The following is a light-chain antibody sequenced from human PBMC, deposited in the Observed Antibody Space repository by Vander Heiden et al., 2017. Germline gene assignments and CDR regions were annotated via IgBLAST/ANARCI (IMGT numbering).Light chain of an antibody. V-gene: IGLV1-40*01. CDR1: SSNIGAGYD. Sequence: QSVLTQPPSVSGAQGQRVTISCTGSSSNIGAGYDVHWYHKRPATPTKLLIFDNSNRPSGVPGRFSASKSGTSASPAITGRQAEEDADYYCQSYDSSLSWVFGGGTKLTVL. CDR3: QSYDSSLSWV. CDR2: DNS. J-gene: IGLJ3*02.